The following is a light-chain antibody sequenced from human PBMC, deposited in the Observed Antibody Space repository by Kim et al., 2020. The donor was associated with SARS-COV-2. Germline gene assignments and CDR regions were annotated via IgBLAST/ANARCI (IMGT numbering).Light chain of an antibody. CDR2: PAS. J-gene: IGKJ2*01. Sequence: SATVEEKITIACRASQGISSSVAWYHQKPGKAPKLLICPASTLRNGVPSRFSGSGSGTDFTLTINSLQPEDFATYLCQQLYSYPFTFGQGTKLEI. CDR1: QGISSS. V-gene: IGKV1-9*01. CDR3: QQLYSYPFT.